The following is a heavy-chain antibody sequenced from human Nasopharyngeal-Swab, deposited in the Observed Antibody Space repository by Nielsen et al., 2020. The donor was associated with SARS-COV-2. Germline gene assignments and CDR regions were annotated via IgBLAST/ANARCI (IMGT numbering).Heavy chain of an antibody. CDR1: GGSFSAYY. CDR2: INHSGST. D-gene: IGHD2-15*01. V-gene: IGHV4-34*01. Sequence: GSLRLSCAVYGGSFSAYYWSWIRQPPGKGLEWIGEINHSGSTNYNPSLKSRVTIPIDTSKNQFSLKLSSVTAADTAVYYCARGGNCSGGSCYSKWRSIWYFDLWGRGTLVTVSS. J-gene: IGHJ2*01. CDR3: ARGGNCSGGSCYSKWRSIWYFDL.